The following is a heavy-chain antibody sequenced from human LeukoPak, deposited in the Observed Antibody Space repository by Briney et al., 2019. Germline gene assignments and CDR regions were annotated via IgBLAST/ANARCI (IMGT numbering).Heavy chain of an antibody. CDR1: GFTVSSNY. V-gene: IGHV3-53*01. CDR2: IYSGGST. Sequence: GGSLRLSCAASGFTVSSNYMSWVRQAPGKGLEWVSVIYSGGSTYYADSVKSRFTISRDNPKNTLYLQMSSLRVEDTAVYYCAKDPYTISAPPFDYWGQGTLVTVSS. CDR3: AKDPYTISAPPFDY. J-gene: IGHJ4*02. D-gene: IGHD5-24*01.